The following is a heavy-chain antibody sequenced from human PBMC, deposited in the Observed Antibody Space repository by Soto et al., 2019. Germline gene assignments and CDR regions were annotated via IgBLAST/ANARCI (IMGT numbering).Heavy chain of an antibody. J-gene: IGHJ4*02. CDR1: GFTFSSYA. CDR3: AKDGIGYCISTSCYSVDY. V-gene: IGHV3-23*01. Sequence: EVQLLESGGGLVQPGGSLRLSCAASGFTFSSYAMSWVRQAPGKGLEWVSAISGSGGSTDYADSVKGRFTISRDNSKNTLYLQMNSLRAEDTAVYYGAKDGIGYCISTSCYSVDYWGQGTLVTVSS. CDR2: ISGSGGST. D-gene: IGHD2-2*01.